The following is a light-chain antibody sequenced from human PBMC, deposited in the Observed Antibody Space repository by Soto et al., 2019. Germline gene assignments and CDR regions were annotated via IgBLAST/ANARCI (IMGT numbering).Light chain of an antibody. CDR3: QQYGSSPWT. Sequence: EIVLTQSPGTLSLSPGERATLSCRASQSVSSSYLAWYQQKPGQAPRPLIYGASSRAIGIPDRFSGSGSGTDITLTIIRLEPEDFAVYYCQQYGSSPWTFGQGTKVEIK. CDR2: GAS. CDR1: QSVSSSY. J-gene: IGKJ1*01. V-gene: IGKV3-20*01.